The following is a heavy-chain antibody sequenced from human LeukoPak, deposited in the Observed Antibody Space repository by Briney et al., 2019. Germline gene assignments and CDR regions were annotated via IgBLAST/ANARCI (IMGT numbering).Heavy chain of an antibody. CDR1: GGSFSGYYWY. Sequence: PSETLSLTCAVYGGSFSGYYWYWSWIRQPPGKGLEWIGEINHSGSTNYNPSLKSRVTISLDTSKNQFSLKLSSVTAADTAVYYCARGPNYGGNSKDFDYWGQGTLVTVSS. CDR2: INHSGST. J-gene: IGHJ4*02. CDR3: ARGPNYGGNSKDFDY. D-gene: IGHD4-23*01. V-gene: IGHV4-34*01.